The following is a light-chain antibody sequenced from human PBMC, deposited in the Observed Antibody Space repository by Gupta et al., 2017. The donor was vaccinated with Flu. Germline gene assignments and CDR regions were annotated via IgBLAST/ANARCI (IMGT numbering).Light chain of an antibody. Sequence: DIVMTHAPDSLAVSLGERATINCKSSQSGLYSSNNKKYLAWYQQKPGQPPKLLINWASTRESGVPDRFSGRGSGTDFTLTISSRQAEDVAVYYCQQDDSSPKTFGHGTKVEIK. CDR3: QQDDSSPKT. V-gene: IGKV4-1*01. CDR2: WAS. J-gene: IGKJ3*01. CDR1: QSGLYSSNNKKY.